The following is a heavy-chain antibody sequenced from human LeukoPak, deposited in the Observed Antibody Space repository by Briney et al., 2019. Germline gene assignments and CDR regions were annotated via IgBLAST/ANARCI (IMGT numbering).Heavy chain of an antibody. J-gene: IGHJ4*02. CDR3: ARGFGYGDYGVDY. V-gene: IGHV4-34*01. Sequence: PSGTLSLTCAVYGGSFSGYYWTWIRQPPGKGLEWIGEINHSGSTNYNPFLKSRVTISVDTSKNQFSLKLSSVTAADTAVYYCARGFGYGDYGVDYWGLGTLVTVSA. D-gene: IGHD4-17*01. CDR2: INHSGST. CDR1: GGSFSGYY.